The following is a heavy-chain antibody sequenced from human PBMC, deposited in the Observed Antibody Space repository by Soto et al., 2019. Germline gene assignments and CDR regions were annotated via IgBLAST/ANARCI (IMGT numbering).Heavy chain of an antibody. Sequence: QVQLVQSGAEVKKPGSSVKVSCKASGGTFSSYAISWVRQAPGQGLEWMGGIIPIFGTANYAQKFQGRVTITADESTSTAYMELRSLRSEDTAVYYCARASGDRRVVNSDAFDIWGQGTMVTVSS. CDR3: ARASGDRRVVNSDAFDI. J-gene: IGHJ3*02. CDR2: IIPIFGTA. V-gene: IGHV1-69*01. CDR1: GGTFSSYA. D-gene: IGHD2-15*01.